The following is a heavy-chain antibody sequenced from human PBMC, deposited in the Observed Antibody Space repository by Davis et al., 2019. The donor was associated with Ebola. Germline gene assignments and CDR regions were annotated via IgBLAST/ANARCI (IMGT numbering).Heavy chain of an antibody. CDR2: ISGSGGST. CDR3: TLLQEHL. V-gene: IGHV3-23*01. J-gene: IGHJ6*01. Sequence: GESLKISCAASGLTVTSNYMTWVRQAPGKGLEWVSAISGSGGSTYYADSVKGRFTISRDNSKNTLYLQMNSLHQGPIGLPPGTLLQEHLWG. CDR1: GLTVTSNY.